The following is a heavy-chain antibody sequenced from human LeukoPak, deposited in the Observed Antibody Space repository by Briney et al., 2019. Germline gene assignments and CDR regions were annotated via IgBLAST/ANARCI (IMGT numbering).Heavy chain of an antibody. V-gene: IGHV3-15*01. J-gene: IGHJ4*02. CDR3: STSGGTTTRFVDY. CDR1: GFNFSNAW. Sequence: GGSLRLSCAASGFNFSNAWMSWVRQAPGKGLEWVGRIISKVDGGTADYAAPVKGRFTISRDDSKTTVYLQMNSLKSEDTAVYYCSTSGGTTTRFVDYWGQGILVSVSS. D-gene: IGHD1-26*01. CDR2: IISKVDGGTA.